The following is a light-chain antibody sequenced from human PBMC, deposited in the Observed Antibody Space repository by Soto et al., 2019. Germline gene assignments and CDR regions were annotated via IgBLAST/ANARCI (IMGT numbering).Light chain of an antibody. CDR3: LQDYNCPYS. CDR2: AAS. Sequence: AVQMTQSPSSLSASVGDRVTIPCRASQGIRNDLAWYQQKPGKAPKLLIYAASSLQSGVPPRFSGSGSGTDFALTIGSLQPDDFATYYCLQDYNCPYSFGQGTKLEIK. V-gene: IGKV1-6*01. J-gene: IGKJ2*01. CDR1: QGIRND.